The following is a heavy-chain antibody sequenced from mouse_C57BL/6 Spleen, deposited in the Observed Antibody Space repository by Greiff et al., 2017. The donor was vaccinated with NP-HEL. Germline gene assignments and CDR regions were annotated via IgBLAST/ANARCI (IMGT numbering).Heavy chain of an antibody. Sequence: VKLQQSGAELVKPGASVKLSCKASGYTFTSYWMHWVKQRPGQGLEWIGMIHPNSGSTNYNEKFKSKATLTVDKSSSTAYMQLSSLTSEDSAVYYCARGAKYDPFDYWGQGTTLTVSS. J-gene: IGHJ2*01. V-gene: IGHV1-64*01. CDR3: ARGAKYDPFDY. CDR1: GYTFTSYW. CDR2: IHPNSGST. D-gene: IGHD2-12*01.